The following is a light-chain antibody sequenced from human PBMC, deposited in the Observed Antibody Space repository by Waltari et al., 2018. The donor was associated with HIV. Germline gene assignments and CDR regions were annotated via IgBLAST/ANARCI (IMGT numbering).Light chain of an antibody. CDR1: SSDVGSYNL. J-gene: IGLJ2*01. Sequence: QSALTQPAPVSGSPGQSIPISCTGTSSDVGSYNLVSWYQQHPGKAPKLRIYDVSKRPSGVSNRFSGSKSGNTASLTISGLQAEDEADYYCCSYSGSSTFAVFGGGTKLTVL. CDR2: DVS. V-gene: IGLV2-23*02. CDR3: CSYSGSSTFAV.